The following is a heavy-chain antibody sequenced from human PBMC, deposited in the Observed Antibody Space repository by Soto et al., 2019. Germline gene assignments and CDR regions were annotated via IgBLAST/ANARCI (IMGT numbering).Heavy chain of an antibody. J-gene: IGHJ2*01. D-gene: IGHD4-17*01. Sequence: EVQLLESGGGLEIPGGSLRLSCEASGFTFRSYAMSWVRQAPGKGLEWVSAVSGNGDDTNYANSVKGRFIISRDNSKNTVYLQMTSLRPEDTALYFCAKDRTRTHYGLDWFFDLWGRGTLVTVS. CDR1: GFTFRSYA. CDR2: VSGNGDDT. V-gene: IGHV3-23*01. CDR3: AKDRTRTHYGLDWFFDL.